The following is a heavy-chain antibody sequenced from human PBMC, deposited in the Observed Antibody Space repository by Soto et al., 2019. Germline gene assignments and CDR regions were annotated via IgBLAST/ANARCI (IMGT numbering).Heavy chain of an antibody. J-gene: IGHJ2*01. V-gene: IGHV1-3*01. D-gene: IGHD1-26*01. CDR1: GYTFTSYA. Sequence: GASVKASGKDSGYTFTSYAMHWVRQAPGQRLEWMGWINAGNGNTKYSQKFQGRVTITRDTSASTAYMELSSLRSEDTAVYYCARGGSLYWYFDLWGRGTLVTVSS. CDR2: INAGNGNT. CDR3: ARGGSLYWYFDL.